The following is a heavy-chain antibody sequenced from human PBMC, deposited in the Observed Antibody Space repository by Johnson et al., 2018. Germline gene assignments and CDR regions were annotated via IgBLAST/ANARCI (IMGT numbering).Heavy chain of an antibody. D-gene: IGHD3-3*01. J-gene: IGHJ6*03. Sequence: QVQLVESGGGVVQPGRSLRLSCAASGFTFSSYAMHWVRQAPGKGREWVAAISYDGSNKYYADSVKGRFTISRDNSKNTLYLQMNSLRAEDAAVYYCARSSTIFGLVITYYMDVWGKGTTVTVSS. CDR1: GFTFSSYA. CDR2: ISYDGSNK. V-gene: IGHV3-30-3*01. CDR3: ARSSTIFGLVITYYMDV.